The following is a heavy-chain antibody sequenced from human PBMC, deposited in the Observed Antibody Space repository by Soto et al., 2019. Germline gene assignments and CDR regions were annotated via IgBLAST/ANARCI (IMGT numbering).Heavy chain of an antibody. Sequence: QVQLVQSGAEVKKPGSSVKVSCKASGGTFSSYAISWVRQAPGQGLEWMGGIIPIFGTAHYAQKFQGRVKIAADESTSTAYMELSSLRSEDTAVYYWASNDYGDYYYYYGMDVWGQGTTVTVSS. J-gene: IGHJ6*02. CDR3: ASNDYGDYYYYYGMDV. CDR2: IIPIFGTA. V-gene: IGHV1-69*01. CDR1: GGTFSSYA. D-gene: IGHD4-17*01.